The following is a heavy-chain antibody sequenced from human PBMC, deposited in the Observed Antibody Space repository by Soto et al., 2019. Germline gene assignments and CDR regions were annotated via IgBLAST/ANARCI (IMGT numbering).Heavy chain of an antibody. J-gene: IGHJ4*02. CDR3: ARGLVPIDILGF. CDR1: GYALSDYY. CDR2: LDPASGCA. V-gene: IGHV1-46*01. Sequence: QVKLEQSGSEVKRPGASVRGSCETSGYALSDYYIHWLRHAPGIGLQWRGFLDPASGCAMLAPRFMGRVSMTGDASRRTFYMEMRALTSGDTAVYYCARGLVPIDILGFWGQGTSVIVS. D-gene: IGHD3-9*01.